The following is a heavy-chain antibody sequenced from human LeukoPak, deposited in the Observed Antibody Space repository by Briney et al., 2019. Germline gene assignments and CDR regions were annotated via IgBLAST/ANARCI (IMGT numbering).Heavy chain of an antibody. Sequence: SETLSLTCTVSGGSISSYYWSWIRQPAGKGLEWIGRIYTSGSTNYNPPLKSRVTMSVDTSKNQFSLKLSSVTAADTAVYYCATLGGSGSYWTDYFDYWGQGTLVTVSP. V-gene: IGHV4-4*07. CDR1: GGSISSYY. D-gene: IGHD3-10*01. CDR2: IYTSGST. J-gene: IGHJ4*02. CDR3: ATLGGSGSYWTDYFDY.